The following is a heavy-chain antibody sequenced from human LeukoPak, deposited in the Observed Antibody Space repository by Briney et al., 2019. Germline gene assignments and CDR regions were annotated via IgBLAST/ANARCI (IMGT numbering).Heavy chain of an antibody. D-gene: IGHD6-13*01. CDR3: ARAGAAGTTAEYFQH. CDR2: ISYDGSNK. CDR1: GFTFSSYA. J-gene: IGHJ1*01. Sequence: GESLRLSCAASGFTFSSYAMHWVRQAPGKGLEWVAVISYDGSNKYYADSVKGRFTISRDNSKNTLYLQMNSLRAEDTAVYYCARAGAAGTTAEYFQHWGQGTLVTVSS. V-gene: IGHV3-30*04.